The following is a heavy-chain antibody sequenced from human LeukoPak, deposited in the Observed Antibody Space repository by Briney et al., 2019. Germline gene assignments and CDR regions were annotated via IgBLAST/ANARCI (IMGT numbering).Heavy chain of an antibody. CDR1: GGSISSYY. V-gene: IGHV4-4*07. CDR2: IYSSGTT. D-gene: IGHD1-26*01. Sequence: SETLSLTCTVSGGSISSYYWSWIRQPPGKGLEWIGRIYSSGTTNYNTSLKSRVTMSVDTSKNQFSLNLSSVTAADTAVYYCAREGGTYRSLDYWGQGTLVTVSS. CDR3: AREGGTYRSLDY. J-gene: IGHJ4*02.